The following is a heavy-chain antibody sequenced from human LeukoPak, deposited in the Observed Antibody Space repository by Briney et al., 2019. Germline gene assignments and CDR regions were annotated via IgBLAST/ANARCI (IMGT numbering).Heavy chain of an antibody. CDR2: ISSSGSTI. V-gene: IGHV3-48*03. Sequence: GGSLRLSCAPSVFTFSSYVMHWVRQAPGKGLEWVSYISSSGSTIYYADSVKGRFTISRDNAKNSLYLQMNSLRAEDTAVYYCAREVCEVVADWHDSFDSEGRGTVVTVSS. D-gene: IGHD2-15*01. CDR3: AREVCEVVADWHDSFDS. J-gene: IGHJ3*02. CDR1: VFTFSSYV.